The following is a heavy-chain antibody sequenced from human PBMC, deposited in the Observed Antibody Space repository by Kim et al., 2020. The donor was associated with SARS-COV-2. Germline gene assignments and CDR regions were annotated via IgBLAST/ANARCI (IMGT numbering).Heavy chain of an antibody. J-gene: IGHJ6*02. CDR3: ARIVLLWLPGMDV. Sequence: SETLSLTCAVYGGSFSGYYWSWIRQPPGKGLEWIGEINHSGSTNYNPSLKSRVTISVDTSKNQFSLKLSSVTAADTAVYYCARIVLLWLPGMDVWGQGTTVTVSS. V-gene: IGHV4-34*01. CDR1: GGSFSGYY. D-gene: IGHD3-10*01. CDR2: INHSGST.